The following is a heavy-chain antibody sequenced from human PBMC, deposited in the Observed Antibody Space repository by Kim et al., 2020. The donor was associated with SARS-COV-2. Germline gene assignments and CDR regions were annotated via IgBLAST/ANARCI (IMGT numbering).Heavy chain of an antibody. Sequence: GGSLRLSCTASGFTFGDYAMSWFRQAPGKGLEWVGFIRSKAYGGTTEYAASVKGRFTISRDDSKSIAYLQMNSLKTEDTAVYYCTRASPRWVNDILTGRDDYWGQGTLVTVSS. CDR3: TRASPRWVNDILTGRDDY. CDR1: GFTFGDYA. D-gene: IGHD3-9*01. V-gene: IGHV3-49*03. J-gene: IGHJ4*02. CDR2: IRSKAYGGTT.